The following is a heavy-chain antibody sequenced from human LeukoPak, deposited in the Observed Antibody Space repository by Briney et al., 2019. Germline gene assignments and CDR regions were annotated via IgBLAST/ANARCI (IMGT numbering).Heavy chain of an antibody. CDR3: ARGTEYFDY. V-gene: IGHV3-30-3*01. J-gene: IGHJ4*02. CDR1: GFTFSSYA. D-gene: IGHD1/OR15-1a*01. Sequence: PGRSLRLSCAASGFTFSSYAMHWVRQAPGKGLEWVAVISYDGSNKYYADSVKGRFTISRDNSKNTLYLQMNSLRAEDTAVYYYARGTEYFDYWGQGTLVTVSS. CDR2: ISYDGSNK.